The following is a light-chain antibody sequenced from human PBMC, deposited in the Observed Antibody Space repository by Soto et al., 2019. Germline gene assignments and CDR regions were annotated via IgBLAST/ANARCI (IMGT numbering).Light chain of an antibody. Sequence: EMVLTQSPGTLSLSPGERATLSCRASRGLASSYLGWYQQKPGQPPRLLLYAASKRATGIPDRFSGSGSGTDFTLTINSLQSEDFAVYYCQQYNNWPRTFGQGTKVDIK. CDR1: RGLASSY. CDR3: QQYNNWPRT. CDR2: AAS. V-gene: IGKV3D-15*01. J-gene: IGKJ1*01.